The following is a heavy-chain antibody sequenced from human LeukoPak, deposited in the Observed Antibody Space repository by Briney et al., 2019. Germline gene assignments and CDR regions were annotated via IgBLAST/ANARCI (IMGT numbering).Heavy chain of an antibody. CDR3: AKDILFGGDTNHCFDY. V-gene: IGHV3-9*01. J-gene: IGHJ4*02. Sequence: PGGSLRLSCAASGFTFDDYAMHWVRQAPGKGLEWVSGISWNSGSIGYADSVKGRFTISRDNAKNSLYLQMNSLRAEDTALYYCAKDILFGGDTNHCFDYWGQGTLVTVSS. D-gene: IGHD2-21*01. CDR1: GFTFDDYA. CDR2: ISWNSGSI.